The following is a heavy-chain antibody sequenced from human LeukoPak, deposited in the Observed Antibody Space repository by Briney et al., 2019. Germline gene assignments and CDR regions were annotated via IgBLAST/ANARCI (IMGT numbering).Heavy chain of an antibody. D-gene: IGHD3-22*01. Sequence: PPGGSLRLSCAASGFTFSSYWMHWVRQAPGKGLVWVSRINSDGSSTSYADSVKGRFTISRDNAKNTLYLQMNSLRAEDTAAYYCARDGVYYYDSSGYYYGPYWGQGTLVTVSS. CDR3: ARDGVYYYDSSGYYYGPY. CDR1: GFTFSSYW. CDR2: INSDGSST. J-gene: IGHJ4*02. V-gene: IGHV3-74*01.